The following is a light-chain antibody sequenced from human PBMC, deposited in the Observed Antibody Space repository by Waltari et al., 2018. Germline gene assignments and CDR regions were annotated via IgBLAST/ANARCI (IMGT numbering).Light chain of an antibody. Sequence: QFSLAQPSSGSGAPGPAIPGLRPGNSRGVWGYNLVSWYQQPPGKAPKLMIYGGGKRPSGVSNRCSGSKSGNTASLTISGLQAEDEADYYCCSYAGSSTLLFGGGTKVTVL. J-gene: IGLJ2*01. CDR1: SRGVWGYNL. CDR2: GGG. V-gene: IGLV2-23*01. CDR3: CSYAGSSTLL.